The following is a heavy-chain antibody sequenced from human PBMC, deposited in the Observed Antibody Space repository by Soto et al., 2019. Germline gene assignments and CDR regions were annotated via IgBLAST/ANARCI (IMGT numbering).Heavy chain of an antibody. V-gene: IGHV1-69*06. CDR1: GGTFSSYA. CDR2: IIPIFGTA. CDR3: ANHYYDSSGIYYRGAFDI. Sequence: QVQLVQSGAEVKKPGSSVKVSCKASGGTFSSYAISWVRQAPGQGLEWMGGIIPIFGTANYAQKFQGRVTITADKSTSTAYMELSSLRSEDTAVYYCANHYYDSSGIYYRGAFDIWGQGTMVTVSS. J-gene: IGHJ3*02. D-gene: IGHD3-22*01.